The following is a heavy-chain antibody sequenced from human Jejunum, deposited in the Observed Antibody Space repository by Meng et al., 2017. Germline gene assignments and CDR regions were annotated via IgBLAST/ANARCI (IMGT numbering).Heavy chain of an antibody. Sequence: QVHRQQSVRGLLKPSQTLSLPCAISGDSVSNNGDAWNWIRQSPLRGLEWLGRTYYRSKWFTDYAVSVKSRINIKPDTSKNQFSLELRSVTPEDSAVYYCARDPQYALSILDFWGPGTLVTVSS. D-gene: IGHD3-9*01. CDR3: ARDPQYALSILDF. J-gene: IGHJ4*02. V-gene: IGHV6-1*02. CDR2: TYYRSKWFT. CDR1: GDSVSNNGDA.